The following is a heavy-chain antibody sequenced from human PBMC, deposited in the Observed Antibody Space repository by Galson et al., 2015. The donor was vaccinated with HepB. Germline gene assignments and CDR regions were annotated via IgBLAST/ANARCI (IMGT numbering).Heavy chain of an antibody. V-gene: IGHV1-69*06. D-gene: IGHD3-10*01. CDR1: GGTFNSFA. CDR3: ALIPGMAVSGGLSYYYYAMDG. J-gene: IGHJ6*02. CDR2: IIPMFGAP. Sequence: SVKVSCKASGGTFNSFAVSWVRQAPGQGLEWMGGIIPMFGAPHYAQKFKGRATINADKSTTTAHLELNSLTSEDTAIYYCALIPGMAVSGGLSYYYYAMDGWGQGTPVTVSS.